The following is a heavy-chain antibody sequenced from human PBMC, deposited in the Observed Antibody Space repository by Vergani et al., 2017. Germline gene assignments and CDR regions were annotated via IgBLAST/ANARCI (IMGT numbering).Heavy chain of an antibody. Sequence: QVQLQESGPGLVKPSETLSLTCTVSNDSVSNTFYYWGWIRQTPGKGLEWIGSIYYSGSTYYNPSLESRVTMSVDTSKSQFSLKLSSVTAADTAVYYCTRASVRRRVGEVGYWGQGTLVTVSS. J-gene: IGHJ4*02. V-gene: IGHV4-39*01. CDR1: NDSVSNTFYY. D-gene: IGHD1-1*01. CDR2: IYYSGST. CDR3: TRASVRRRVGEVGY.